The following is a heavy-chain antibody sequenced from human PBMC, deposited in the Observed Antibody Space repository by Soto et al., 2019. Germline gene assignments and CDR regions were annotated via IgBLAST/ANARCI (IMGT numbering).Heavy chain of an antibody. Sequence: SDTLSLTCAVSGGSVNSSNYWSWVRQAPGRGLEWIGEIYHNGATNYNPSLKSRAKISVDKSKNQFSLILNSVTAADTAIYYCAGPIRYFVKIETFDVWGQGTMVTVSS. CDR2: IYHNGAT. D-gene: IGHD3-9*01. CDR1: GGSVNSSNY. V-gene: IGHV4-4*02. J-gene: IGHJ3*01. CDR3: AGPIRYFVKIETFDV.